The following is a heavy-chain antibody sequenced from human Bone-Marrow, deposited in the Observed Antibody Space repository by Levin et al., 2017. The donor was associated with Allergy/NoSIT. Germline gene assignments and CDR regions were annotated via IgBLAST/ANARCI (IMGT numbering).Heavy chain of an antibody. CDR2: ISGSGGST. CDR3: AKGGSSWLRGY. D-gene: IGHD6-13*01. Sequence: GESLKISCAASGFTFSSYAMSWVRQAPGKGLEWVSAISGSGGSTYYADSVKGRFTISRDNSKNTLYLQMNSLRAEDTAVYYCAKGGSSWLRGYWGQGTLVTVSS. V-gene: IGHV3-23*01. CDR1: GFTFSSYA. J-gene: IGHJ4*02.